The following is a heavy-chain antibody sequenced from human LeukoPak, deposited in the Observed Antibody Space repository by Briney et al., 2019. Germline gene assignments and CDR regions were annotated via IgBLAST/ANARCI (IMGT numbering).Heavy chain of an antibody. J-gene: IGHJ4*02. CDR1: GGSFSGYY. Sequence: PSETLSLTCAVYGGSFSGYYWSWIRQPPGKGLECIGEINHSGSTNYNPSLKSRVTISVDTSKNQFSLKLSSVTAADTAVYYCARAPPYSSSWYVYWGQGTLVTVSS. D-gene: IGHD6-13*01. V-gene: IGHV4-34*01. CDR2: INHSGST. CDR3: ARAPPYSSSWYVY.